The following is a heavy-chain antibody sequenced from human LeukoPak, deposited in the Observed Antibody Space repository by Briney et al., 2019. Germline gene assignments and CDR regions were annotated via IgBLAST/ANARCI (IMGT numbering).Heavy chain of an antibody. CDR3: AGEGPRWQTPRDY. D-gene: IGHD4-23*01. CDR2: IYHSGST. CDR1: GYSISSGYY. Sequence: SETLSLTCTVSGYSISSGYYWGWIRQPPGKGLEWIGSIYHSGSTYYNPSLKSRVTISVDTSKNQFSLKLSSVTAADTAVYYCAGEGPRWQTPRDYWGQGTLVTVSS. V-gene: IGHV4-38-2*02. J-gene: IGHJ4*02.